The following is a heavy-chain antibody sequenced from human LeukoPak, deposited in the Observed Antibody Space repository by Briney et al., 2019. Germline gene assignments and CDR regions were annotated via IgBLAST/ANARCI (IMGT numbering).Heavy chain of an antibody. Sequence: GWSLRLSCAASGFTFSSYWMHWVRHAPGKGLVWVSRINSDGSDKNYADSVKGRFTISRDNAKNTLYLQMISLRAEDTAVYYCARDDYGDSLFGMDVGGEGPTVTVS. J-gene: IGHJ6*02. CDR3: ARDDYGDSLFGMDV. V-gene: IGHV3-74*01. CDR2: INSDGSDK. CDR1: GFTFSSYW. D-gene: IGHD4-17*01.